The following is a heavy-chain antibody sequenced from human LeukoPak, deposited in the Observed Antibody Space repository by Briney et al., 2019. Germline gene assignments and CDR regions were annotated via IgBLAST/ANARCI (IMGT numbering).Heavy chain of an antibody. D-gene: IGHD2-21*02. Sequence: PSETLSLTCTVSGGSISSSSYYWGWIRQPPGKGLEWIGSIYYSGSTNYNPSLKSRVTISVDTSKNQFSLKLSSVTAADTAVYYCARDANLYLYCGGDCYSLPDAFDIWGQGTMVTVSS. CDR2: IYYSGST. CDR3: ARDANLYLYCGGDCYSLPDAFDI. V-gene: IGHV4-39*07. CDR1: GGSISSSSYY. J-gene: IGHJ3*02.